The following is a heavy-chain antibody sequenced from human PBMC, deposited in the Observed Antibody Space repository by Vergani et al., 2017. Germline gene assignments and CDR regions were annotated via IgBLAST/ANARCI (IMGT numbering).Heavy chain of an antibody. J-gene: IGHJ4*02. D-gene: IGHD3-22*01. V-gene: IGHV1-69*01. CDR2: ILPIFGTT. Sequence: QVQLVQSGAEVKKPGSSVKVSCKASGGTFNNYAISWVRQAPGQGLEWMGGILPIFGTTNYAQKFQGRVTITADESTSTAYMELSSLRSEDTAVYYWARVTYYYDSSGYYSYWGQGTLVTVSS. CDR1: GGTFNNYA. CDR3: ARVTYYYDSSGYYSY.